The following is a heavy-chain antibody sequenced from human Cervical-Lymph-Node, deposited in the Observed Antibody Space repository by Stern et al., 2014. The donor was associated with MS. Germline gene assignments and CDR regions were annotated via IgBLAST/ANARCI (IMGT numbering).Heavy chain of an antibody. CDR2: IHHRGAT. CDR3: AAIGPLMEGAAFDI. Sequence: QLQLQESGPGLVKPSQTLSLSCTVSGAPVNSGGYYWTWIRQVPGKGLEWIGYIHHRGATFSNPPLKSRVTISVETSENQVFLMMSSVTAADTAVYYCAAIGPLMEGAAFDIWGQGTLVTVSS. V-gene: IGHV4-31*03. CDR1: GAPVNSGGYY. J-gene: IGHJ3*02. D-gene: IGHD3-16*01.